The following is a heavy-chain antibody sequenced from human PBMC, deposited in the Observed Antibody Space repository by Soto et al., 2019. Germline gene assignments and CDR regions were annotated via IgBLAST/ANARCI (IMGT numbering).Heavy chain of an antibody. Sequence: PSETLSLTCTVSGGSISSSSYYWGWIRQPPGKGLEWIGTIYYSGNIYYNPSLKSRVTISVDTAKNQFSLKLISVTAADTAKYFCAREGNLGRWLQPLDFWGQGTLVTVSS. V-gene: IGHV4-39*07. J-gene: IGHJ4*02. CDR2: IYYSGNI. D-gene: IGHD5-12*01. CDR3: AREGNLGRWLQPLDF. CDR1: GGSISSSSYY.